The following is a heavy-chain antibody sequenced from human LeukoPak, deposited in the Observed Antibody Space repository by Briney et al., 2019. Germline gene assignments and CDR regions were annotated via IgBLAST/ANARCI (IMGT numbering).Heavy chain of an antibody. CDR3: AKDRDYGDYVPAIDY. V-gene: IGHV3-23*01. J-gene: IGHJ4*02. CDR1: GFAFSSYA. D-gene: IGHD4-17*01. CDR2: ISGSGGST. Sequence: TGGSLRLSCAASGFAFSSYAMSWVRQAPGKGLEWVSAISGSGGSTYYADSVKGRFTISRDNSKNTLYLQMNSLRAEDTAVYYCAKDRDYGDYVPAIDYWGQGTLVTVSS.